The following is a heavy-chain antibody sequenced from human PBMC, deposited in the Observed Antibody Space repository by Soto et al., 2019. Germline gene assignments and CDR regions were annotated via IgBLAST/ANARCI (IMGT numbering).Heavy chain of an antibody. J-gene: IGHJ4*02. V-gene: IGHV1-2*02. D-gene: IGHD1-26*01. CDR2: INPKSGGT. CDR1: VNTFTANY. Sequence: SVKVSCKGSVNTFTANYIHWVRQAPGQGFEWMGWINPKSGGTKYPQKFQGRVTMTRDTSLSTVYMTLTRLTSDDTAVYYCARDLAKGGGSAGFDSWGQGTLATVSS. CDR3: ARDLAKGGGSAGFDS.